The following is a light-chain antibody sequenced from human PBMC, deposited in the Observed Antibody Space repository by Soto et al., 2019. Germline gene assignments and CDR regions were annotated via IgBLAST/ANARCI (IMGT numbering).Light chain of an antibody. CDR1: ENLYTY. V-gene: IGKV3-11*01. CDR2: DTS. CDR3: QKHGHWPRLT. Sequence: EIVLTQSPATLSLSPGERATLSCRASENLYTYLAWYQQRPGQAPRLLIYDTSKRATDIPDRFSGSGSGTDYTITISSLEHEDVAVYYCQKHGHWPRLTFGPGTRVDI. J-gene: IGKJ3*01.